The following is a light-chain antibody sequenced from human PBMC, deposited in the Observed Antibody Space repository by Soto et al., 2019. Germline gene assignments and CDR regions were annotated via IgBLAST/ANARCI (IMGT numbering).Light chain of an antibody. CDR1: QSISIL. Sequence: DIQMTQSPSTLSASVGDSVTITCRASQSISILLAWYQQKPGKAPKLLIYAASTLESGVPSRFSGSGSGTDFTLTISSLQPEDFATYYCQQSYNNPKTFGQGTKVDIK. CDR2: AAS. J-gene: IGKJ1*01. CDR3: QQSYNNPKT. V-gene: IGKV1-39*01.